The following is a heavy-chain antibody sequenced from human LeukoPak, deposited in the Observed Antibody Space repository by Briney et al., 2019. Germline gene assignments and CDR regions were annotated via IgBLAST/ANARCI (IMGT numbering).Heavy chain of an antibody. CDR2: IRYEGSDK. J-gene: IGHJ4*02. D-gene: IGHD6-19*01. CDR3: AKGLFGSGSRRAFDY. CDR1: GFTFSSYG. Sequence: GGSLRLSCAASGFTFSSYGMHWVRQAPGKGLEWVAFIRYEGSDKYYADSVKGRSTISRDNSKNTLYLEMNSLRADDTAVYYCAKGLFGSGSRRAFDYWGQGTLVTVSS. V-gene: IGHV3-30*02.